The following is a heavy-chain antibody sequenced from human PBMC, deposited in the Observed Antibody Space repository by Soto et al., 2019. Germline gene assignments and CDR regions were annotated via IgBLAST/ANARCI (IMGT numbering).Heavy chain of an antibody. D-gene: IGHD3-10*01. V-gene: IGHV3-74*01. Sequence: GGSLRLSCAASGFTFSSYWMHWVRQAPGKGLVWVSRINSDGSSTSYADSVKGRFPISRDNAKNTLYLQMNSLRAEDTAVYYCASDELTMVRGVITTAIDYWGQGTLVTVSS. CDR1: GFTFSSYW. CDR2: INSDGSST. CDR3: ASDELTMVRGVITTAIDY. J-gene: IGHJ4*02.